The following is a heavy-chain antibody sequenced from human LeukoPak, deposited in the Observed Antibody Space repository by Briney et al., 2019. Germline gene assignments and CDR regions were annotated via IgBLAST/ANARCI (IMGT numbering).Heavy chain of an antibody. D-gene: IGHD6-13*01. V-gene: IGHV4-61*02. J-gene: IGHJ4*02. CDR3: ARDRYSSSWYVVDY. Sequence: SETLSPTCTVSGGSISSGSYYWSWIRQPAGKGLEWIGRIYTSGSTNYNPSLKSRVTISVDTSKNQFPLKLSSVTAADTAVYYCARDRYSSSWYVVDYWGQGTLVTVSS. CDR1: GGSISSGSYY. CDR2: IYTSGST.